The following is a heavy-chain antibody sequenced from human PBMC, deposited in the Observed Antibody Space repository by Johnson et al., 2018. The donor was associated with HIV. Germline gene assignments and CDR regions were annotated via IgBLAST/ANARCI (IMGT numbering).Heavy chain of an antibody. Sequence: VQLVESGGGLVQPGRSLRLSCAASGFTFDDYAMHWVRQAPGKGLEWVSGISWDGASTHYADSVKGRFTISRDNSKNTLYLQMNSLRAEDTGVYYCTKGGGHSSSDNDAFDIWGQGTMVTVSS. J-gene: IGHJ3*02. CDR1: GFTFDDYA. D-gene: IGHD6-6*01. CDR2: ISWDGAST. V-gene: IGHV3-9*01. CDR3: TKGGGHSSSDNDAFDI.